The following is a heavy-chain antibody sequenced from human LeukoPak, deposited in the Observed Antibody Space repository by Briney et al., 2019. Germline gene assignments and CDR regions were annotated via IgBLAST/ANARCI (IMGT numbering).Heavy chain of an antibody. CDR2: IYSGGST. J-gene: IGHJ4*02. Sequence: GGSLRLSCAASGFTVSSNYMSWVRQAPGKGLEWVSVIYSGGSTYYADSVKGRFTISRDNSKNTLYLQMNSLRAEDTAVYYCARNFSRDSSSSRWGQGTLVTVSS. CDR3: ARNFSRDSSSSR. CDR1: GFTVSSNY. V-gene: IGHV3-66*02. D-gene: IGHD6-6*01.